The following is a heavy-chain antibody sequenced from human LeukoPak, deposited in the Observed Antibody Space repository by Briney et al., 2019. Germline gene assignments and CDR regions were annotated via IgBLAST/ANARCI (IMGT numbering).Heavy chain of an antibody. CDR2: IGASGSPM. CDR3: ASGAQSDF. D-gene: IGHD1-26*01. Sequence: PGGSLRLSCVASGFPFSNYEMKWVRQAPGKGLEWVSYIGASGSPMYYADSVKGRFTVSRDNAKNSLFLQVNSLRAEDTAVYYCASGAQSDFWGQGTLVTVSS. J-gene: IGHJ4*02. V-gene: IGHV3-48*03. CDR1: GFPFSNYE.